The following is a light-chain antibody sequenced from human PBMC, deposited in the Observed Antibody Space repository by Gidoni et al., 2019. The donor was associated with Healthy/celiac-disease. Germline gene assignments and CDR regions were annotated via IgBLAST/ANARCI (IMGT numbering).Light chain of an antibody. Sequence: DIQMTQSPSSLSASVGDRVTITCRASQSISSYLNWYQQKPGKAPKLLIYAASSLQSGVPSRFSGSGSGTDFTLTISSLQPEDFATYYCQQSYSPMSTFXQXTKLEIK. CDR1: QSISSY. CDR3: QQSYSPMST. J-gene: IGKJ2*01. CDR2: AAS. V-gene: IGKV1-39*01.